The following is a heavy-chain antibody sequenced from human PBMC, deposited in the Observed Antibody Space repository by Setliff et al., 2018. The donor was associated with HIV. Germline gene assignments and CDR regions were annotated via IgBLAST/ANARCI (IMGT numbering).Heavy chain of an antibody. CDR3: AKTLLRYFDWPVYMDV. CDR1: GFTFSSYA. V-gene: IGHV3-23*01. CDR2: ISGSGGST. D-gene: IGHD3-9*01. Sequence: GGSLRLSCAASGFTFSSYAMSWVRQAPGKGLEWVSAISGSGGSTYYADSVKGRFAISRDNSKNTLYLQMNSLRAEDTAVYYCAKTLLRYFDWPVYMDVWGKGTTVTVSS. J-gene: IGHJ6*03.